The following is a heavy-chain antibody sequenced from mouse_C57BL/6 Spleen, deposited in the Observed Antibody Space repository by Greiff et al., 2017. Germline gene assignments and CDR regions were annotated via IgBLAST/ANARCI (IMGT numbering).Heavy chain of an antibody. CDR1: GFSFNTYA. Sequence: DVHLVESGGGLVQPKGSLKLSCAASGFSFNTYAMNWVRQAPGKGLEWVARIRSKSNNYATYYADSVKDRFTISRDDSESMLYLQMNNLKTEDTAMYYCVRSGTWSMDYWGQGTSLTVSS. V-gene: IGHV10-1*01. D-gene: IGHD1-1*02. CDR3: VRSGTWSMDY. CDR2: IRSKSNNYAT. J-gene: IGHJ4*01.